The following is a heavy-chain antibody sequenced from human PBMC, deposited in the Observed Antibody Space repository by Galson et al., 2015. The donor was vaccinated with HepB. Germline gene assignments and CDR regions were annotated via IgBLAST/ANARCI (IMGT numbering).Heavy chain of an antibody. D-gene: IGHD3-16*02. V-gene: IGHV1-3*01. CDR1: GYTFTSYA. Sequence: SVKVSCKASGYTFTSYAMHWVRQAPGQRLEWMGWINAGNGNTKYSQKFQGRVTITRDTSASTAYMELSSLRSEDTAVYYCARVGHWGGVLRLGELSLWDNAFDIWGQGTMVTVSS. J-gene: IGHJ3*02. CDR3: ARVGHWGGVLRLGELSLWDNAFDI. CDR2: INAGNGNT.